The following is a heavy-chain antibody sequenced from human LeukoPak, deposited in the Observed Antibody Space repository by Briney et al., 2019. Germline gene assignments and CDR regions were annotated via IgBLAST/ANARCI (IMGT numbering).Heavy chain of an antibody. Sequence: SETLSLTCTVSGGSISSYYWSWIRQPPGKGLEWTGYIYDSESTNYNPSLKSRVTISVDTSKNQFSLKLSSVTAADTAVYYCARYTYYDFWSGYYPDAFDIWGQGTMVTVSS. J-gene: IGHJ3*02. CDR3: ARYTYYDFWSGYYPDAFDI. CDR1: GGSISSYY. D-gene: IGHD3-3*01. V-gene: IGHV4-59*08. CDR2: IYDSEST.